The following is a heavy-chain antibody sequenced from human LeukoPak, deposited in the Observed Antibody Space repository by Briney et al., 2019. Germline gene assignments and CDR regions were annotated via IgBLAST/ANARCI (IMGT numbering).Heavy chain of an antibody. CDR2: ISWNSGSI. CDR3: AKSGYGDYPRYYFDY. J-gene: IGHJ4*02. Sequence: TGGSLRLSCAASGFTFDDYAMHWVRQAPGKGLEWVSGISWNSGSIGYADSVKGRFTISRDNAKNSLYLQMNSLRAEDTALYYCAKSGYGDYPRYYFDYWSQGTLVTVSS. V-gene: IGHV3-9*01. D-gene: IGHD4-17*01. CDR1: GFTFDDYA.